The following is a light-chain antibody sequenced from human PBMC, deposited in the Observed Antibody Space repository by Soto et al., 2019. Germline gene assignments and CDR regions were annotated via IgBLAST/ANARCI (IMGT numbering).Light chain of an antibody. CDR3: QQYNHLQGT. CDR1: QGVSSN. J-gene: IGKJ1*01. CDR2: GAS. Sequence: EIVMTQSPATLSVSPGERATLSCMASQGVSSNLAWYQQKPGPAPRLLIYGASTRATGIPDRFSGSGSGTEFTLTISSLQSEEFAFYYCQQYNHLQGTVGQGTKVEL. V-gene: IGKV3-15*01.